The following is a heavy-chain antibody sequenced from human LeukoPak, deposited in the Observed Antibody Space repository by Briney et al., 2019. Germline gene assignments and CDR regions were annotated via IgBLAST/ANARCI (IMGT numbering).Heavy chain of an antibody. V-gene: IGHV3-30*04. CDR3: ARGDGSFDY. J-gene: IGHJ4*02. CDR1: GFTFSSYA. CDR2: ISYDGSNK. D-gene: IGHD1-26*01. Sequence: PGRSLRLSCAASGFTFSSYAMHWVRRAPGKGLEWVAVISYDGSNKYYADSVKGRFTISRDNSKNTLYLQMNSLRAEDTAVYYCARGDGSFDYWGQGTLVTVSS.